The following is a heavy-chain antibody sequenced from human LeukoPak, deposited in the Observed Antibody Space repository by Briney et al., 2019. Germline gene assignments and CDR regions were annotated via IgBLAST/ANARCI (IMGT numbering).Heavy chain of an antibody. Sequence: SETLPLTCAVYGGSFSGYYWSWIRQPPGKGLEWIGEINHSGSTNYNPSLKSRVTISVDTSKNQFSLKLSSVTAADTAVYYCARVGSEDGYSDYWGQGTLVTVSS. V-gene: IGHV4-34*01. CDR2: INHSGST. D-gene: IGHD6-19*01. CDR1: GGSFSGYY. J-gene: IGHJ4*02. CDR3: ARVGSEDGYSDY.